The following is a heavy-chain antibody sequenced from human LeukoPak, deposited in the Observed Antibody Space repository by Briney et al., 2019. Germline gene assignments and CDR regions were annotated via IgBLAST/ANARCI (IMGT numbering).Heavy chain of an antibody. Sequence: ASVKASCKVSGYTFTIADITWLRQAPGQGPEWMGWISPNNGKIVYEQNFQGRVSMTSDTSTSTAYMELRRLRTDDTAVYYCARAVRGGCQTGTCFSWFNPWGQGTLVTVSS. V-gene: IGHV1-18*01. CDR2: ISPNNGKI. D-gene: IGHD3-10*02. CDR1: GYTFTIAD. CDR3: ARAVRGGCQTGTCFSWFNP. J-gene: IGHJ5*02.